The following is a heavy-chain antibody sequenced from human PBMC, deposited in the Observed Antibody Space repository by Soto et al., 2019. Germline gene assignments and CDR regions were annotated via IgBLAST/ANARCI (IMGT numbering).Heavy chain of an antibody. J-gene: IGHJ6*02. CDR3: AKDPYGGNSGDDYYYGMDV. D-gene: IGHD4-17*01. CDR1: GFTFSRHA. V-gene: IGHV3-23*01. CDR2: ISGSGGST. Sequence: GSLRLSCAASGFTFSRHAMSWVRQAPGQGLEWVSAISGSGGSTYYADSVKGRFTISRDNSKNTLYLQMNSLRAEDTAVYYCAKDPYGGNSGDDYYYGMDVWGQGTTVTVSS.